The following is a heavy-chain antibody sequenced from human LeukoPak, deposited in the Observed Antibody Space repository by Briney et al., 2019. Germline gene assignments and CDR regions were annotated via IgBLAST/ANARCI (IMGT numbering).Heavy chain of an antibody. CDR3: ARVGSGSSSFDY. D-gene: IGHD1-26*01. J-gene: IGHJ4*02. V-gene: IGHV1-69*01. CDR2: IIPIFGTA. Sequence: SVKVSCKASGGTFSSYAISWVRQAPGQGLEWMGGIIPIFGTANYAQKFQGRVTITADESTSTAYMKLSSLRSEDTAVYYCARVGSGSSSFDYWGQGTLVTVSS. CDR1: GGTFSSYA.